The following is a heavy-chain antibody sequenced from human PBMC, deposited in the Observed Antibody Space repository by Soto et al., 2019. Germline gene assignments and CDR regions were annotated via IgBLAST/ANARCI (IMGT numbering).Heavy chain of an antibody. D-gene: IGHD5-18*01. CDR2: ISYDGGSE. CDR3: ARALLEEHQASKRIQVWMDYYYYGLDV. Sequence: PGGSLRLSCVASGFSFRSYVMHWVRQAPGRGLEWLAVISYDGGSEYYADSVEGRFTISRDSSKNTLFLQMNSLRTGDTAVYYCARALLEEHQASKRIQVWMDYYYYGLDVWGQGTTVTVSS. CDR1: GFSFRSYV. J-gene: IGHJ6*02. V-gene: IGHV3-30-3*01.